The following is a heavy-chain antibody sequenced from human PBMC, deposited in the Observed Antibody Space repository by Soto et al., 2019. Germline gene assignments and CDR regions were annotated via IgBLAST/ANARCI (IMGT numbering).Heavy chain of an antibody. CDR2: IYYSGST. Sequence: SETLSLTCTFSGGSISSGDYYWCWIRQPPGKGLEWIGYIYYSGSTYYNPSLKSRVTISVDTSKNQFSLKLSSVTAAGTAVYYCAREVVAAAGIWFDPWGQGTLVTVSS. CDR1: GGSISSGDYY. CDR3: AREVVAAAGIWFDP. D-gene: IGHD6-13*01. J-gene: IGHJ5*02. V-gene: IGHV4-30-4*01.